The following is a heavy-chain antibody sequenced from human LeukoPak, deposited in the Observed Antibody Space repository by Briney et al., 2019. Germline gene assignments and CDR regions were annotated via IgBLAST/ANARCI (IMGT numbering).Heavy chain of an antibody. Sequence: SETLSLTCSVSGASISSYFWTWIRQSPGKGLEWIGYISNIGSTNYNPYLKSRVTISGGTSKNQFSLKLSSVTAAETAVYYCTRDRSALDTWGQGTMVTVSS. CDR3: TRDRSALDT. CDR1: GASISSYF. J-gene: IGHJ3*02. V-gene: IGHV4-59*01. CDR2: ISNIGST.